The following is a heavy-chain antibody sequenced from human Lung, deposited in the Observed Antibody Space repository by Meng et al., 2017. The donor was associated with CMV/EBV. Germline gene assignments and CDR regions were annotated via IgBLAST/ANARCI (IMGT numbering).Heavy chain of an antibody. V-gene: IGHV3-48*03. D-gene: IGHD3-10*01. CDR1: GFTFSNYE. CDR3: ARMYSGSRPFDA. CDR2: ISLSEATV. J-gene: IGHJ4*02. Sequence: SXAASGFTFSNYEMHWVRQAPGKGLKWVAYISLSEATVHYADSVKGRFTISRDDAKNFLYLQMNSLRAEDTAVYYCARMYSGSRPFDAWGQGTRVTVSS.